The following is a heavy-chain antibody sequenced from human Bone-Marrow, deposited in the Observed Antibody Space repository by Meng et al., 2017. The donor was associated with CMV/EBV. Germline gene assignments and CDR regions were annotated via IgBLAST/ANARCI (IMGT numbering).Heavy chain of an antibody. CDR2: ISSSGSTI. Sequence: GGPLRLSCAASGFTFSSYEMNWVRQAPGKGLEWVSYISSSGSTIYYADSVKGRFTISRDNAKNSLYLQMNSLRAEDTAVYYCAREAGLPAAIIGAFDIWGQGTMVTVSS. CDR1: GFTFSSYE. V-gene: IGHV3-48*03. J-gene: IGHJ3*02. D-gene: IGHD2-2*02. CDR3: AREAGLPAAIIGAFDI.